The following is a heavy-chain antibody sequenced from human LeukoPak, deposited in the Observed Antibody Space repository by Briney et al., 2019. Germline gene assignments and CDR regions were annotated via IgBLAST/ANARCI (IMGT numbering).Heavy chain of an antibody. CDR3: AKDIYGGNWPNDY. V-gene: IGHV3-48*03. CDR2: ISISGSTI. CDR1: GFTFSSYE. Sequence: GGSLRLSCAASGFTFSSYEMNWVRQAPGKGLEWVSYISISGSTIYYADSVKGRFTISRDSSKNTLYLQMNSLRAEDTAVYYCAKDIYGGNWPNDYWGQGTLVTVSS. D-gene: IGHD4-23*01. J-gene: IGHJ4*02.